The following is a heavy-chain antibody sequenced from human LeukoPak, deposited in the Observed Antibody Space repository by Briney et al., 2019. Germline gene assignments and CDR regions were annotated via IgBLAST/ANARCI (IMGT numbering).Heavy chain of an antibody. CDR3: ARHPPGGYSYQKGNWFDP. J-gene: IGHJ5*02. D-gene: IGHD5-18*01. Sequence: ASVKVSCKASGYTFTSYDINWVRQATGQGLEWMGWMNPNSGNTGYAQKFQGRVTMNRNTSISTAYMELSSLRSEDTAVYYCARHPPGGYSYQKGNWFDPWGQGTLVTVSS. CDR2: MNPNSGNT. V-gene: IGHV1-8*01. CDR1: GYTFTSYD.